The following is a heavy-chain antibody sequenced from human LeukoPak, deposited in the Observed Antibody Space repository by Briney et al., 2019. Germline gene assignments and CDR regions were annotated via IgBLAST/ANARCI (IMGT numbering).Heavy chain of an antibody. CDR1: GGSISSYY. Sequence: SETLSLTCTVSGGSISSYYWSWIRQPAGKGLEWIGRIYTSGSTNYNPSLKSRVTISVDTSKNQFSLKLSSVTAADTAVYYCARGEAVYVVVKAFDIWGQGTMVTVSS. D-gene: IGHD2-15*01. J-gene: IGHJ3*02. CDR3: ARGEAVYVVVKAFDI. V-gene: IGHV4-4*07. CDR2: IYTSGST.